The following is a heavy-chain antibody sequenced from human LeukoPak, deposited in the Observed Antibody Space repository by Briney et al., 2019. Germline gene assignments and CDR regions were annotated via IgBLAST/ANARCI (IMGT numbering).Heavy chain of an antibody. J-gene: IGHJ4*02. CDR1: GFIFSSFT. D-gene: IGHD4-17*01. Sequence: PGGSLRLPCAASGFIFSSFTMNWVRQAPGKGLEWVSSISSDSKSIYYAGSVKGRFIISRDNAKNSLFLQMDSLRAEDTALYYCTRGSYGDYGYWGQGTLVTVSS. CDR3: TRGSYGDYGY. V-gene: IGHV3-21*01. CDR2: ISSDSKSI.